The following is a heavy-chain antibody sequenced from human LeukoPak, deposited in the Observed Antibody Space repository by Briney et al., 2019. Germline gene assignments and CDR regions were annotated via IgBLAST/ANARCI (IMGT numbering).Heavy chain of an antibody. V-gene: IGHV4-59*01. D-gene: IGHD6-19*01. Sequence: SETLCLTCTASGVSISSYYWSWIRQPPGKGLEWIGFIYYSGSTNYNPSLKSRVTISVDTSKNQFYLKLSSVTAADTAVYYCARCIAVAGMFGWFDPWGQGTLVTVSS. CDR2: IYYSGST. CDR3: ARCIAVAGMFGWFDP. J-gene: IGHJ5*02. CDR1: GVSISSYY.